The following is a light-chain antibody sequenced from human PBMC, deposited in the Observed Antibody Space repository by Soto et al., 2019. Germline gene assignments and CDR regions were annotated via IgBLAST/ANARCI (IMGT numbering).Light chain of an antibody. CDR2: DVS. V-gene: IGLV2-14*01. CDR3: SSYTSSDTLV. Sequence: QSVLTQPASVSESPGQSITISCTGTTSDVGGYNYVSWYQQYPGKAPKLMIYDVSNRPSGVSNRFSGSKSGNTASLTISGLQAEDEADYYCSSYTSSDTLVFGGGTQLTVL. J-gene: IGLJ2*01. CDR1: TSDVGGYNY.